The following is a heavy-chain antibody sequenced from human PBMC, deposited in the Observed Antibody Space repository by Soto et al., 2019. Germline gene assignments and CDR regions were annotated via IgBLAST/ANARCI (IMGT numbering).Heavy chain of an antibody. J-gene: IGHJ4*02. CDR2: INPSGGST. D-gene: IGHD3-3*01. CDR3: ARDGDFWSGYHKRYYFDY. Sequence: ASVKVSCKASGYTFTSYYMHWVRQAPGQGPEWMGIINPSGGSTSYAQKFQGRVTMTRDTSTSTVYMELSSLRSEDTAVYYCARDGDFWSGYHKRYYFDYWGQGTLVTVSS. V-gene: IGHV1-46*01. CDR1: GYTFTSYY.